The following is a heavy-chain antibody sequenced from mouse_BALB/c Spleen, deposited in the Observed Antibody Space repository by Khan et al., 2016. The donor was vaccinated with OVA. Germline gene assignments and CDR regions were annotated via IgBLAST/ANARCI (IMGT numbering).Heavy chain of an antibody. D-gene: IGHD1-1*01. J-gene: IGHJ3*01. CDR3: ARHNYGPFAY. CDR2: INTGGDYT. V-gene: IGHV5-9-3*01. CDR1: GFTFSTYV. Sequence: EVELVESGGGLVKPGGPLKLSCAASGFTFSTYVMSWVRQTPEKRLEWVATINTGGDYTYYPDSVKGRFTISRDNSKNTLYLQMRSLRSEDTAIYYCARHNYGPFAYWGQGTLVTVSA.